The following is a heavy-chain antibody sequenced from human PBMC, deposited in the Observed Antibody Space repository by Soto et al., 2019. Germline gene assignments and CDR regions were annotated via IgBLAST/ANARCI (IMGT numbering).Heavy chain of an antibody. CDR2: INHSGST. Sequence: KASETLSLTCAVYNGSFSVYYWTWIRQTPGKGLEWIGEINHSGSTNYNPSLKSRVAISVDTSKNQFSLKLSSVTAADTAVYFCARDSTRRGACDIWGQGTIVTVS. D-gene: IGHD3-22*01. J-gene: IGHJ3*02. V-gene: IGHV4-34*01. CDR3: ARDSTRRGACDI. CDR1: NGSFSVYY.